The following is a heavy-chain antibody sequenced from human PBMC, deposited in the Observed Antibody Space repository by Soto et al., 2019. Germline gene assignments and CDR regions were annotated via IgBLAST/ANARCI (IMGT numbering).Heavy chain of an antibody. J-gene: IGHJ4*02. CDR1: GFTFSSYS. D-gene: IGHD6-6*01. Sequence: EVQLVESGGGLVQPGGSLRLSCVASGFTFSSYSMNWVRQAPGKGLEWVSSISSSSSYIYYADSVKGRFTISRDNAKNSLYLQMNSLRAEDTAVYYCARDLYSSSARYFDYWGQGTLVTVSS. V-gene: IGHV3-21*01. CDR2: ISSSSSYI. CDR3: ARDLYSSSARYFDY.